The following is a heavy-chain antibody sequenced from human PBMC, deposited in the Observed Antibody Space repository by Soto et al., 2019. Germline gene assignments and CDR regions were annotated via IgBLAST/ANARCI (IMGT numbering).Heavy chain of an antibody. Sequence: QEHLQQWGAGLLKPTETLSLTCAVYGGSFSGHFWSWIRQSPGKGLEWIRQINQGGRTNCNPSLKSRITLSLDTYTDQFSCDLSSVTTTDTAIYDCARSQMVLRWFGPWGQGVPVTVSS. CDR2: INQGGRT. CDR3: ARSQMVLRWFGP. CDR1: GGSFSGHF. V-gene: IGHV4-34*01. J-gene: IGHJ5*02. D-gene: IGHD2-8*01.